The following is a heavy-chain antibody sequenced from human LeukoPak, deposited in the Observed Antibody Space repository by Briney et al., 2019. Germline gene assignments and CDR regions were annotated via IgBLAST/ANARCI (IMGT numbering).Heavy chain of an antibody. Sequence: ASVKVSCKASGYTFTSYYMHWVRQAPGRGLEWMGCINPNSGGTKYAQKFQGGVTLTRDTSISTAYMELSRLRSDDTAVYYCARGETVYGGAIVYWGQGTLVTVSS. D-gene: IGHD3-16*02. CDR1: GYTFTSYY. CDR3: ARGETVYGGAIVY. CDR2: INPNSGGT. V-gene: IGHV1-2*02. J-gene: IGHJ4*02.